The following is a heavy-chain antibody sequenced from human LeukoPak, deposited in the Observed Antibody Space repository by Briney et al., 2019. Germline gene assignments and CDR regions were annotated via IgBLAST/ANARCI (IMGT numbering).Heavy chain of an antibody. V-gene: IGHV1-18*01. CDR2: ITTYNGNT. Sequence: ASVKVSCKASGYTFTNYGISWVRQAPGQGLEWMGWITTYNGNTNYAQKFQGRVTMTTDTSTSTAKMELRSLRSDDTAVYYCARKPGAYDSSGYLFDYWGQGTLVTVSS. J-gene: IGHJ4*02. D-gene: IGHD3-22*01. CDR3: ARKPGAYDSSGYLFDY. CDR1: GYTFTNYG.